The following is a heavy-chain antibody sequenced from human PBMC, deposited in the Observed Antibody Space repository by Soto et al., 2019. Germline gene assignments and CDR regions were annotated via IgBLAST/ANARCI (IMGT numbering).Heavy chain of an antibody. CDR1: GASISTYY. CDR2: IYYTGIT. V-gene: IGHV4-59*03. J-gene: IGHJ6*02. Sequence: SETLSLTCTVSGASISTYYYNWIRQAPGKALEWIGYIYYTGITNYNPSLESRVTISQDTSKNQLSLTMTSVTAADTAVYYRDITRVENHYYGGRDVWGQGTTVTVSS. CDR3: DITRVENHYYGGRDV. D-gene: IGHD3-22*01.